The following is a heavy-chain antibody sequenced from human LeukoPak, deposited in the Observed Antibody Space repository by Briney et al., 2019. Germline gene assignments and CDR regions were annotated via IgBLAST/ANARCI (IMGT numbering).Heavy chain of an antibody. V-gene: IGHV1-46*01. CDR2: INPSGGST. CDR1: GYTFTSYY. J-gene: IGHJ3*02. D-gene: IGHD4-23*01. CDR3: ARGGVYGGNCKVGAFDI. Sequence: GASVKVSCKASGYTFTSYYMHWVRQAPGQGLEWMGIINPSGGSTSYAQKFQGRVTMTRDTSTSTVYMELSSLRSEDTAVYYCARGGVYGGNCKVGAFDIWGQGTMVTVSS.